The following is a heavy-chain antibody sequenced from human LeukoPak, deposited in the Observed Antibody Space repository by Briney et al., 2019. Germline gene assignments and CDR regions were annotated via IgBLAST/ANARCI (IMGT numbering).Heavy chain of an antibody. D-gene: IGHD3-10*01. V-gene: IGHV1-69*01. CDR3: ARTFVTYYYGSGSYYYFDY. CDR1: GGTFSSYA. Sequence: SVKVSCKASGGTFSSYAISWVRQAPGQGLEWMGVIIPIFGTANYAQKFQGRVTITADESTSTAYMELSSLRSEDTAVYYCARTFVTYYYGSGSYYYFDYWGQGTLVTVSS. CDR2: IIPIFGTA. J-gene: IGHJ4*02.